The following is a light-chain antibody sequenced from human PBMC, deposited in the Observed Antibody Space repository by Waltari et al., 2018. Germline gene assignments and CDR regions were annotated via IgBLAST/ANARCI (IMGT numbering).Light chain of an antibody. CDR1: PSLTTD. J-gene: IGKJ3*01. V-gene: IGKV3-11*01. CDR2: DAS. Sequence: EIVLTQSPVTLSLSSGERATLTCRASPSLTTDLAWYQHRPGQAPRLIIYDASNRAAGIPARFSGSGSETDFTLSISSLEPEDLAVYCCQQRTEWPRTFDPGTKVEI. CDR3: QQRTEWPRT.